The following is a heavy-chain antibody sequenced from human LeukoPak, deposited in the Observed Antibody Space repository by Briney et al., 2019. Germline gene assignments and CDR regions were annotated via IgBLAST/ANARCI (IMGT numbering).Heavy chain of an antibody. Sequence: SGGSLRLSCAASGFTVSTNYMSWVRQAPGKGLEWVSVIYSGDTTFYADSVRGKFTISRDNPKNTLYLQMNSLRAEDTAVYYCASILRSSSGYYFDYWGQGTLVTVSS. CDR2: IYSGDTT. D-gene: IGHD3-10*01. V-gene: IGHV3-66*01. CDR1: GFTVSTNY. J-gene: IGHJ4*02. CDR3: ASILRSSSGYYFDY.